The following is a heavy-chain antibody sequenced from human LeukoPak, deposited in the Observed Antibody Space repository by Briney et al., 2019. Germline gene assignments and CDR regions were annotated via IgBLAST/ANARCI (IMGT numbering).Heavy chain of an antibody. CDR1: GGTFSSYA. D-gene: IGHD3-9*01. CDR3: ARARRYYDILTGYQNHHFDY. J-gene: IGHJ4*02. CDR2: MNPNSGNT. V-gene: IGHV1-8*02. Sequence: ASVKVSCKASGGTFSSYAISWVRQATGQGLEWMGWMNPNSGNTGYAQKFQGRVTMTRNTSISTAYMELSSLRSEDTAVYYCARARRYYDILTGYQNHHFDYWGQGTLVTVSS.